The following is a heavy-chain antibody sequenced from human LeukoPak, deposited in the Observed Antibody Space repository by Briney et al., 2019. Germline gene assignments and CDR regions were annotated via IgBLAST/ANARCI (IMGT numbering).Heavy chain of an antibody. CDR1: GYTFISYG. J-gene: IGHJ6*02. CDR3: ARELGGAGSYFFPYYGMDV. Sequence: ASVKVSCKASGYTFISYGINWVRHAPGQGLEWMGWISGYNGNTNYAQNLQGRVTMTRDTSTSTAYMELRSLRSGDTAVYYCARELGGAGSYFFPYYGMDVWGQGITVTVSS. D-gene: IGHD3-10*01. CDR2: ISGYNGNT. V-gene: IGHV1-18*01.